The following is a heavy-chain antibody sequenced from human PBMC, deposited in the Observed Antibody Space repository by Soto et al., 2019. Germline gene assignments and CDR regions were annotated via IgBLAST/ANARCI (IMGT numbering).Heavy chain of an antibody. V-gene: IGHV1-69*13. Sequence: GASVKVSCKASGGTFSSYAISWVRQAPGQGLEWMGGIIPIFGTANYAQKFQGRVTITADESTSTAYMELSSLRSEDTAVYYCARESDSPFSLTGSYSSCMDVWGQGTTVSVSS. J-gene: IGHJ6*02. CDR3: ARESDSPFSLTGSYSSCMDV. CDR2: IIPIFGTA. CDR1: GGTFSSYA. D-gene: IGHD3-9*01.